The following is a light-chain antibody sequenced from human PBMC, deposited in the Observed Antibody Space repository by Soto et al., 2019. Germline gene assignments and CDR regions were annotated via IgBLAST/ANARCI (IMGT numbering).Light chain of an antibody. CDR2: GAS. CDR3: QQYNTWSLIT. J-gene: IGKJ5*01. CDR1: QSIGSN. Sequence: EIVMTQSPATLSVSPGDTATLSCRASQSIGSNVGWYQQKPGQAPRLLLYGASTRATGISARFSGSRSGTEFSLTISSLQSEDLAVYYCQQYNTWSLITFGQGTRLEIK. V-gene: IGKV3-15*01.